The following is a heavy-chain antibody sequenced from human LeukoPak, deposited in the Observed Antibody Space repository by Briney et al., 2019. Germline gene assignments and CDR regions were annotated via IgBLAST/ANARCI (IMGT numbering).Heavy chain of an antibody. J-gene: IGHJ3*02. CDR3: ARERGYDILTGYYLQAFDI. CDR2: IYYSGST. Sequence: PSETLSLTCTVSGGSISSYYWSWIRQPPGKGLEWIGYIYYSGSTNYNPSLKSRVTISVDTSKNQFSLKLSSVTAADTAVYYCARERGYDILTGYYLQAFDIWGQGTMVTVSS. D-gene: IGHD3-9*01. V-gene: IGHV4-59*01. CDR1: GGSISSYY.